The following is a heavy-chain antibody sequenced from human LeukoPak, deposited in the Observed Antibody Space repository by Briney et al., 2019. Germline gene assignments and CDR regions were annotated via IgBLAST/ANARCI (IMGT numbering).Heavy chain of an antibody. CDR1: GFTFSSSG. Sequence: GGSLRLSCAASGFTFSSSGMHWVRQAPGKGLEWVAFIRFDGSNKYYADSVKGRFTISRDNSKNTLYLQMNSLRAEDAAVYYCAREIRLGELSFFDYWGQGTLVTVSS. V-gene: IGHV3-30*02. CDR2: IRFDGSNK. D-gene: IGHD3-16*02. CDR3: AREIRLGELSFFDY. J-gene: IGHJ4*02.